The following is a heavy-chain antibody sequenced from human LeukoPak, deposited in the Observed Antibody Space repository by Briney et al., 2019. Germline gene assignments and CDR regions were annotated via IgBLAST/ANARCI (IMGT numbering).Heavy chain of an antibody. CDR2: IYYSGST. CDR3: ATVGYLELYFDY. J-gene: IGHJ4*02. V-gene: IGHV4-59*01. CDR1: GGSISSYY. D-gene: IGHD1-7*01. Sequence: SETLSLTCTVSGGSISSYYWSWIRQPPGKGLEWIGYIYYSGSTNYNPPLKSRVTISVDTSKNQFSLKLSSVTAADTAVYYCATVGYLELYFDYWGQGTLVTVSS.